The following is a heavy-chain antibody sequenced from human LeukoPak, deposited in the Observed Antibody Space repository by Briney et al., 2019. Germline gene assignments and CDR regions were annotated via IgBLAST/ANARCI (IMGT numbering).Heavy chain of an antibody. CDR2: IGTAGDT. D-gene: IGHD1-26*01. CDR3: VRQQTSHGNFDY. V-gene: IGHV3-13*01. CDR1: GFTFSNHA. Sequence: GGSLRLSCATSGFTFSNHAMHWVRQATGNGLEWVSAIGTAGDTFYPGSVKGRFSISRENAKNSLSLQISSLKAEDTAVYYCVRQQTSHGNFDYWGQGTLVTVSS. J-gene: IGHJ4*02.